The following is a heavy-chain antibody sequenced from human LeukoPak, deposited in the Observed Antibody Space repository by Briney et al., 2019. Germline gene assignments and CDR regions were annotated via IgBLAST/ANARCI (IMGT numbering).Heavy chain of an antibody. V-gene: IGHV1-2*02. CDR3: ARRLSSGWLYDAFDI. Sequence: ASVKVSCRASGYTFTGYYIHWVRQAPGQGLEWMAWINPNNSNANYAQNFQDRVTMTRDTSISTAYMELSRLTSDDTAVYYCARRLSSGWLYDAFDIWGQETMVTVSS. CDR1: GYTFTGYY. J-gene: IGHJ3*02. CDR2: INPNNSNA. D-gene: IGHD6-19*01.